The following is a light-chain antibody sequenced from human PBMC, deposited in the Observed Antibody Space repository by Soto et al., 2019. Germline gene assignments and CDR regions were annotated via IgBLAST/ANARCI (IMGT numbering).Light chain of an antibody. CDR2: SAS. Sequence: EIVMTQSPVTLSVSPGERATLSCTASQSVNNNVAWYQQKPGHTPRLLIYSASIGATGTPARFSGSGSGSDFTLTISSLQSEDFAVYYCQQYGSSGTFGQGTKVEIK. J-gene: IGKJ1*01. V-gene: IGKV3-15*01. CDR1: QSVNNN. CDR3: QQYGSSGT.